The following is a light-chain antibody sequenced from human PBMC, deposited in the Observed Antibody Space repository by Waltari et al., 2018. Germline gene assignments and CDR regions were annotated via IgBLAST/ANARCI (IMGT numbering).Light chain of an antibody. CDR2: AAS. Sequence: DIRMTQSPSSLSASVGDRVTITCRASESIDTYLNWYQHKPGKAPEPLIFAASTLHGGVRSRFSGSGSAKDFTLTISSLQPEDFAAYYWQQSYTTPFTFGPGTNVDSK. J-gene: IGKJ3*01. V-gene: IGKV1-39*01. CDR1: ESIDTY. CDR3: QQSYTTPFT.